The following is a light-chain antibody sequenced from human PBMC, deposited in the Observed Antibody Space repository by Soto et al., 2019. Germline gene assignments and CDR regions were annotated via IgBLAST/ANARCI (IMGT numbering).Light chain of an antibody. CDR3: QQYNSWPRT. V-gene: IGKV3-15*01. CDR1: QGVNTN. CDR2: GAS. Sequence: EIVMTQSPATLSVSPGERATLSCRASQGVNTNLAWYQQKPGQAPQLLIYGASTRATGVPARFNGSGSGTEITLTITSLQSEDFATYSCQQYNSWPRTFCHGTKV. J-gene: IGKJ1*01.